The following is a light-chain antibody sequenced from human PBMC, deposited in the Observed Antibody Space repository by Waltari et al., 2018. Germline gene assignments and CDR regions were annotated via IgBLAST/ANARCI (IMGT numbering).Light chain of an antibody. J-gene: IGKJ1*01. CDR3: QKYVNLPAT. Sequence: SSKASQSVAKYLAWYQQKPGQAPRLLIYHASIRATGIPDRFSGSGYGTDFSLTISRLEPEDFAVYFCQKYVNLPATFGQGTTVEV. CDR2: HAS. V-gene: IGKV3-20*01. CDR1: QSVAKY.